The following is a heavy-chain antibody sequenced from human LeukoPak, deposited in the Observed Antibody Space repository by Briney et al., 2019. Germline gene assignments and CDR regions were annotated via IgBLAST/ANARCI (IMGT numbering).Heavy chain of an antibody. J-gene: IGHJ3*02. CDR1: GGSISGGGYY. CDR3: ASFKRRLRDDFWSGYYRDAFDI. CDR2: IYYSGST. V-gene: IGHV4-31*03. D-gene: IGHD3-3*01. Sequence: SQTLSLTCTVSGGSISGGGYYWSWIRQHPGKGLEWIGYIYYSGSTYYNPSLKSRVTISVDTSKNQFSLKLSSVTAADTAVYYCASFKRRLRDDFWSGYYRDAFDIWGQGTMVTVSS.